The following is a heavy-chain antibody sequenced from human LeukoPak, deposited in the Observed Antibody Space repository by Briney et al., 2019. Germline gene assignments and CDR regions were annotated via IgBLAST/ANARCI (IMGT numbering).Heavy chain of an antibody. D-gene: IGHD2-21*02. CDR1: GGSISSYY. CDR2: IYYSGST. Sequence: SETLSLTCTVSGGSISSYYWSWIRQPPGKGLEWIGYIYYSGSTYYNPSLKSRVTISVDTSKNQFSLKLSSVTAADTAVYYCARVLAYCGGDCYASHDYWGQGTLVTVSS. V-gene: IGHV4-59*08. J-gene: IGHJ4*02. CDR3: ARVLAYCGGDCYASHDY.